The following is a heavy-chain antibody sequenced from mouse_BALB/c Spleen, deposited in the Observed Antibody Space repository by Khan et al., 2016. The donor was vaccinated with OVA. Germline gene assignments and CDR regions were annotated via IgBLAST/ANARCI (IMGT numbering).Heavy chain of an antibody. V-gene: IGHV3-8*02. CDR3: ARYDYGYAMDY. CDR1: GDSITRGY. J-gene: IGHJ4*01. D-gene: IGHD1-1*01. Sequence: EVELVESGPSLVKPSQTLSLTCSVTGDSITRGYWNWIRKFPGNKLEYMGYISYSGSTYYNPSLKSRISITRDTSKNQYYLQLNSVTTEDTATYYCARYDYGYAMDYWGQGTSVTVSS. CDR2: ISYSGST.